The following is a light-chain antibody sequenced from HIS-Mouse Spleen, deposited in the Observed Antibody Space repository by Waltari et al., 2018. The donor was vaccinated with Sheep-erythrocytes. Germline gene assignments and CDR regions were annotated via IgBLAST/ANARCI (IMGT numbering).Light chain of an antibody. V-gene: IGLV2-8*01. Sequence: QSALTQPPSASGSPGQSVTISCTGTSSDVGGYNYVSWYQQPPGNAPKLMSYEVSKRPSGVPVRFSGSKSGNTASLTVSGLQAEDEADYYCSSYAGSNNWVFGGGTKLTVL. CDR3: SSYAGSNNWV. CDR2: EVS. CDR1: SSDVGGYNY. J-gene: IGLJ3*02.